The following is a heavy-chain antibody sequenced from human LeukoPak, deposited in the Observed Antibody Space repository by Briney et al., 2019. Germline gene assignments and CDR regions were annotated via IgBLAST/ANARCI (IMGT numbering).Heavy chain of an antibody. D-gene: IGHD3/OR15-3a*01. CDR2: MYPNGRT. J-gene: IGHJ4*02. CDR1: GLSVSDNY. CDR3: ARAWTGDY. V-gene: IGHV3-53*01. Sequence: GGSLRLSCAASGLSVSDNYMTWVRQAARKGLDWVSIMYPNGRTYYADSVKGRFTISRDNSKNTLNLQMNSLRVEDTAVYYCARAWTGDYWGQGTLVTVSS.